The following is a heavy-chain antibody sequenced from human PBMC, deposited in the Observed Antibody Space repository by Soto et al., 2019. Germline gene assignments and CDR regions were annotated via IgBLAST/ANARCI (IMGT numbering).Heavy chain of an antibody. CDR1: GGTFSSYA. D-gene: IGHD3-22*01. Sequence: QVQLVQSGAEVKKPGSSVKVSCKASGGTFSSYAISWVRQAPGQGLEWMGGIIPIFGTANYAQKFQGRVTITADESTSTAYMELSSLRSEDTPVYYCPRPTRYYYDSSGQSAWFDPWGQGTLVTVSS. CDR3: PRPTRYYYDSSGQSAWFDP. V-gene: IGHV1-69*12. J-gene: IGHJ5*02. CDR2: IIPIFGTA.